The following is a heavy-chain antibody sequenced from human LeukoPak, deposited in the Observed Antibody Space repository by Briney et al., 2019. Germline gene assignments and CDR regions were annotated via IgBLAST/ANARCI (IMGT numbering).Heavy chain of an antibody. V-gene: IGHV3-21*01. CDR1: GFTFSSYS. J-gene: IGHJ4*02. CDR3: ARDRREAVAD. Sequence: GGSLRLSCAASGFTFSSYSMYWVRQAPGKGLEWVSSISSSSSYIYYADSVKGRFTISRDNAKNSLYLQMNSLRAEDTAVYYCARDRREAVADWGQGTLVTVSS. CDR2: ISSSSSYI. D-gene: IGHD6-19*01.